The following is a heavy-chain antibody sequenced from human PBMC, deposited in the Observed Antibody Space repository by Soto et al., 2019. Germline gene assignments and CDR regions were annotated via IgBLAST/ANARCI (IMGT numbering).Heavy chain of an antibody. J-gene: IGHJ4*02. CDR1: GYTFTGYY. Sequence: ASVKVSCKASGYTFTGYYMHWVRQAPGQGLEWMGWINPNSGGTNYAQKFQGRVTMTRDTSISTAYMELSGLRSDDTAVYYCARDKVGATGYWGQGTLVTVSS. D-gene: IGHD1-26*01. CDR2: INPNSGGT. V-gene: IGHV1-2*02. CDR3: ARDKVGATGY.